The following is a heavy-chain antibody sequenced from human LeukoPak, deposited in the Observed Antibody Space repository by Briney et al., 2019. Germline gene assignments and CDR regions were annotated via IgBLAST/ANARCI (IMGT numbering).Heavy chain of an antibody. J-gene: IGHJ4*02. CDR3: ARGRTGTTPAFDY. D-gene: IGHD1-7*01. Sequence: SETLSLTCAVYGGSFSGYYWSWIRQPPGKGLEWIGEINHSGSTNYNPSLKSRVTISVDTSKNQFPLKLSSVTAADTAVYYCARGRTGTTPAFDYWGQGTLVTVSS. V-gene: IGHV4-34*01. CDR2: INHSGST. CDR1: GGSFSGYY.